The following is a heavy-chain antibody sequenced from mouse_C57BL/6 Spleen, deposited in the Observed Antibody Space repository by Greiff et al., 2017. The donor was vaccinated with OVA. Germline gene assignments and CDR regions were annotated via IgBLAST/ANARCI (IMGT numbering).Heavy chain of an antibody. J-gene: IGHJ3*01. D-gene: IGHD1-1*02. Sequence: QVQLQQSGAELVRPGASVTLSCKASGYTFTDYEMHWVKQTPVHGLEWIGAIDPETGGTAYNQKFKGKAILTADKSSSTAYMERRSLTSEDSAVYYCTGSQFAYWGQGTLVTVSA. CDR2: IDPETGGT. CDR3: TGSQFAY. CDR1: GYTFTDYE. V-gene: IGHV1-15*01.